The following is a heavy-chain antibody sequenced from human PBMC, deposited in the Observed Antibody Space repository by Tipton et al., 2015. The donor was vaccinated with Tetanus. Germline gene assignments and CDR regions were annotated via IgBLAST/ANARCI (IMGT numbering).Heavy chain of an antibody. V-gene: IGHV3-23*01. CDR1: GLTFSSYA. D-gene: IGHD3-10*01. Sequence: SLRLSCAASGLTFSSYAMSWVRQAPGKGLEWVSAISGSGGSTYYADSVKGRFTISRDNSKNTLYLQMNSLRAEDTAVYYCANRMRENGYYYGSGSCFVYWGQGTLITVSS. J-gene: IGHJ4*02. CDR2: ISGSGGST. CDR3: ANRMRENGYYYGSGSCFVY.